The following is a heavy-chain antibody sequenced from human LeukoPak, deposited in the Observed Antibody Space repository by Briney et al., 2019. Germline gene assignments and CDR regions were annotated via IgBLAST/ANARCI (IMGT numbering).Heavy chain of an antibody. CDR2: INPSGGST. D-gene: IGHD5-12*01. V-gene: IGHV1-46*01. Sequence: GASVKVSCKASGYTFTSYYMHWVRQAPGQGLEWMGIINPSGGSTSYAQKFQGRVTMTRDMSTSTVYMELSSLRSEDTAVYYCARDYGGGYDSGNLYYYYYYYMDVWGKGTTVTISS. CDR3: ARDYGGGYDSGNLYYYYYYYMDV. J-gene: IGHJ6*03. CDR1: GYTFTSYY.